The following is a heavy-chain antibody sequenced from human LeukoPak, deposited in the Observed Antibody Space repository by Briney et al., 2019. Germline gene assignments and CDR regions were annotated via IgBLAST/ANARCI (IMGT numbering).Heavy chain of an antibody. Sequence: GGSLRLSCAASGFTFSSYAMSWVRQAPGKGLEWVSAVSGSGGSTYYADSVKGRFTISRDNSRNTLYLQMNSLRAEDTAVYYCATEKQLTIFGVVPIDYWGQGTLVTVSS. J-gene: IGHJ4*02. CDR3: ATEKQLTIFGVVPIDY. CDR2: VSGSGGST. CDR1: GFTFSSYA. V-gene: IGHV3-23*01. D-gene: IGHD3-3*01.